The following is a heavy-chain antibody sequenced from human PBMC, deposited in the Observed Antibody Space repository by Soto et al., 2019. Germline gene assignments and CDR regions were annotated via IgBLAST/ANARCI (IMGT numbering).Heavy chain of an antibody. CDR1: GFTFSSLW. V-gene: IGHV3-7*01. D-gene: IGHD4-17*01. CDR3: ARRPYGDYGDYFDY. CDR2: IKQDGSEK. J-gene: IGHJ4*02. Sequence: EVQLVESGGGLVQPGGSLRLSCAASGFTFSSLWMSWVRQAPGKGLEWVANIKQDGSEKYYADSVKGRFTISRDNAKNSLYLQMNSLRAEDTAVYYCARRPYGDYGDYFDYWGQGTLVTVSS.